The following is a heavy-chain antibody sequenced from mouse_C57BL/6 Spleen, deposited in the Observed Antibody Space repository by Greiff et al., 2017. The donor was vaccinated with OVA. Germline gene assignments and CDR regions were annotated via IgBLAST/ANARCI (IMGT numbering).Heavy chain of an antibody. J-gene: IGHJ2*01. CDR1: GYTFTSYW. Sequence: EVQLQQSGTVLARPGASVKMSCKTSGYTFTSYWMHWVKQRPGQGLEWIGAIYPGNSDTSYNQKFKGKAKLTAVTSASTAYMELSSLTNEDSAVYYCTRSSNWDGEGYFDYWGQGTTLTVSS. CDR3: TRSSNWDGEGYFDY. CDR2: IYPGNSDT. V-gene: IGHV1-5*01. D-gene: IGHD4-1*01.